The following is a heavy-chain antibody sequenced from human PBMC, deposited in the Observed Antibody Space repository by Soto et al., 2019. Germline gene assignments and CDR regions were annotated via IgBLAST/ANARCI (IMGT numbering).Heavy chain of an antibody. V-gene: IGHV1-69*01. CDR2: IIPIFGTA. CDR1: GYTFTSYD. CDR3: ARPVEMATISRSYFFY. Sequence: QVQLVQSGAEVKKPGASVKVSCKASGYTFTSYDISWVRQAPGQGLEWMGGIIPIFGTANYAQKFQGRVTITADESTSTAYMELSSLRSEDTAVYYCARPVEMATISRSYFFYWGQGTLVTVSS. J-gene: IGHJ4*02. D-gene: IGHD5-12*01.